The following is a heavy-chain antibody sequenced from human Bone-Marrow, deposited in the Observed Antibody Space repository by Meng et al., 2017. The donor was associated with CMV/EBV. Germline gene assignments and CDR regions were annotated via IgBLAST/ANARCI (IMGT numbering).Heavy chain of an antibody. CDR1: GFTLSTSGVG. CDR3: ALAVSLEWLLTFDY. Sequence: SGPTLVKPTQTLTLTCTFSGFTLSTSGVGVGWIRQPPGKALEWLALIYWNDDKRYSPSLKGRLTITKDTSKNQVVLTMTNMDPVDTATYYCALAVSLEWLLTFDYWGQGTLVTVSS. V-gene: IGHV2-5*01. D-gene: IGHD3-3*01. J-gene: IGHJ4*02. CDR2: IYWNDDK.